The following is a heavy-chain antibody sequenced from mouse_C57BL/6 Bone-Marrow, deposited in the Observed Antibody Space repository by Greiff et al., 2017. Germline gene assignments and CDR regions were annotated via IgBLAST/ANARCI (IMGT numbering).Heavy chain of an antibody. V-gene: IGHV5S21*01. D-gene: IGHD1-1*01. CDR1: GFTFSSYA. CDR2: ISSGGDYI. CDR3: ARYNGRGYFDY. Sequence: EVKLLESGAGLVKPGGSLKLSCAASGFTFSSYAMSWVRQTPEKGLEWVAYISSGGDYIYYADTVKGRFTISRDKASNTLYLQMSSLKSEDTAMYYCARYNGRGYFDYWGQGTTLTVSS. J-gene: IGHJ2*01.